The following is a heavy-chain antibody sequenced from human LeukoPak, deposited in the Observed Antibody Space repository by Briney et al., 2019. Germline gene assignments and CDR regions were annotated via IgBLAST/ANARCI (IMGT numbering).Heavy chain of an antibody. CDR3: ATVLWSGYNQQGFDY. V-gene: IGHV4-39*02. CDR2: ISYSGNT. Sequence: SETLSLTCTVSGGSISSVGYYWGWIRQPPGNGLDWIGTISYSGNTYYNKHIKSRVTISVDKSKNHFYLKLSSVTAADTAVYYCATVLWSGYNQQGFDYWGQGTMVTVSS. D-gene: IGHD3-3*01. J-gene: IGHJ4*02. CDR1: GGSISSVGYY.